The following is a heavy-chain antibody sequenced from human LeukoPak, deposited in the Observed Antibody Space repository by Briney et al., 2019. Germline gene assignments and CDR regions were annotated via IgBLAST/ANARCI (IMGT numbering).Heavy chain of an antibody. J-gene: IGHJ4*02. CDR2: IRSKAKSYAT. V-gene: IGHV3-73*01. D-gene: IGHD5-24*01. CDR3: TTRRMAQEMATIPYYVNN. CDR1: GFTFSDSA. Sequence: RGSLRLSCAASGFTFSDSAMHWVRQAYGKGLEWVGRIRSKAKSYATAYAASVKGRFTISRDDSKNTAYLQMNSLQTEDTAVCYCTTRRMAQEMATIPYYVNNWGQGALLTVSS.